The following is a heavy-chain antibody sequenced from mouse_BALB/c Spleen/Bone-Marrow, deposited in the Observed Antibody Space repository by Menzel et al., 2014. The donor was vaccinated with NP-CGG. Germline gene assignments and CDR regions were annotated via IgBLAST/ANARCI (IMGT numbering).Heavy chain of an antibody. CDR3: ARPLYYYGSSPFYAMDC. Sequence: EVNVVESGGGLVKPGGSLKLSCAAPGFAFSSYDMSWVRQTPERRLEWVAYISSGGGSTYYPDTVKGRFTISRDNAKNTLYLQMSSLKSEDTAMYYCARPLYYYGSSPFYAMDCWGQGTSVTVSS. D-gene: IGHD1-1*01. J-gene: IGHJ4*01. CDR2: ISSGGGST. V-gene: IGHV5-12-1*01. CDR1: GFAFSSYD.